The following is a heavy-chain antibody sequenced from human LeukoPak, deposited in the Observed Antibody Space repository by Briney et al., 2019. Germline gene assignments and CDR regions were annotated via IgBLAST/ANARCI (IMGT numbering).Heavy chain of an antibody. V-gene: IGHV1-69*04. D-gene: IGHD5-12*01. J-gene: IGHJ4*02. CDR3: ARERRYSGYDGFDY. Sequence: SVKVSCKASGGTFSSYAISWVRRAPGQGLEWMGRIIPILGIANYAQKFQGRVTITADKSTSTAYMELSSLRSEDTAVYYCARERRYSGYDGFDYWGQGTLVTVSS. CDR2: IIPILGIA. CDR1: GGTFSSYA.